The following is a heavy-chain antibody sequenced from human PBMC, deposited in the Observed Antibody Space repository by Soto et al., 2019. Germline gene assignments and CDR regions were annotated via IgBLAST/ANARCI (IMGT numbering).Heavy chain of an antibody. CDR3: TIGSWSGEVFDI. CDR2: IIPMLGVR. D-gene: IGHD2-21*01. V-gene: IGHV1-69*02. CDR1: GGTYSTYS. Sequence: QVQLVQSGAEVKKPGSSVKVSCKDSGGTYSTYSMFWVRQAPGQGLEWMGRIIPMLGVRNYAQRFQDRVTIIADKSTATVHMELSSLRSEDTALYYCTIGSWSGEVFDIWGQGTMVTVSS. J-gene: IGHJ3*02.